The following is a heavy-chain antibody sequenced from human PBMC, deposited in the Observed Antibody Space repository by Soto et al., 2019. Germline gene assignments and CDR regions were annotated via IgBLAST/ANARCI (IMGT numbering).Heavy chain of an antibody. CDR2: VYSSGTT. CDR1: GGSINSYW. D-gene: IGHD3-10*01. J-gene: IGHJ4*02. Sequence: ETLSLTCSVSGGSINSYWWSWIRQPAGKGLEWIGRVYSSGTTDYNPSLNSRATLSVETSKNQLSLKLSSVTAADTAVYYCASDIGSYAYGEGYWGQGIQVTVS. V-gene: IGHV4-4*07. CDR3: ASDIGSYAYGEGY.